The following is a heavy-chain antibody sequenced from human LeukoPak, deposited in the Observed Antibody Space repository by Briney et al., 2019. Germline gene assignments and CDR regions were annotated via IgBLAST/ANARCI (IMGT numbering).Heavy chain of an antibody. CDR1: GGSISSYY. J-gene: IGHJ4*02. CDR3: ASSGYYFLPFDY. D-gene: IGHD3-22*01. CDR2: IYTSGST. V-gene: IGHV4-4*07. Sequence: KSSETLSLTCTVSGGSISSYYWSWIRQPAGKGLEWIGRIYTSGSTNYNPSLKSRVTISVDTSKNQFSLKLSSVTAADTAVYYCASSGYYFLPFDYWGQGTLVTVSS.